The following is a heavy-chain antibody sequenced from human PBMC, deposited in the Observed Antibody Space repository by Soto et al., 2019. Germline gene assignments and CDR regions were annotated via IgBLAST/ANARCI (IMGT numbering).Heavy chain of an antibody. CDR3: ARSAGYYYDSSGYPGDDALDI. CDR1: GFTFSSYE. J-gene: IGHJ3*02. V-gene: IGHV3-48*03. Sequence: PGGSLRLSCAASGFTFSSYEMNWVRQAPGKGLEWVSYISSSGSTIYYADSVKGRFTISRDNAKNSLYLQMNSLRAEDTAVYYCARSAGYYYDSSGYPGDDALDIWGQGTMVTVSS. CDR2: ISSSGSTI. D-gene: IGHD3-22*01.